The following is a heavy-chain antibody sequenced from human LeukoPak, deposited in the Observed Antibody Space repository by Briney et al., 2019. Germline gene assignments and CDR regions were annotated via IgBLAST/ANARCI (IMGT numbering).Heavy chain of an antibody. J-gene: IGHJ6*03. CDR1: GGSISSSSYY. CDR2: IYYSGST. Sequence: SETLSLTCTVSGGSISSSSYYWGWVRQPPGKGLEWIGSIYYSGSTYYNPSLKSRVTISVDTSKNQFSLKLSSVTAADTAVYYCARESSGRWFGELPPYYYYYYMDVWGKGTTVTISS. CDR3: ARESSGRWFGELPPYYYYYYMDV. V-gene: IGHV4-39*02. D-gene: IGHD3-10*01.